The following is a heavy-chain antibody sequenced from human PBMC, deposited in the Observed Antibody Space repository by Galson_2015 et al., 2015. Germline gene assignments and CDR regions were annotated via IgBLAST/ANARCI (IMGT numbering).Heavy chain of an antibody. CDR1: EFTFSSYY. J-gene: IGHJ4*02. V-gene: IGHV3-21*01. CDR2: ISSTTTYI. D-gene: IGHD3-3*01. CDR3: ARQILDYDFWSGYYPTNFDY. Sequence: SLRLSCAASEFTFSSYYMSWVRQAPGKGLEWVSSISSTTTYIYYADSVKGRFTISRDNAKNSLYLQMNSLGAEDTAVYYCARQILDYDFWSGYYPTNFDYWGQGTPVTVSS.